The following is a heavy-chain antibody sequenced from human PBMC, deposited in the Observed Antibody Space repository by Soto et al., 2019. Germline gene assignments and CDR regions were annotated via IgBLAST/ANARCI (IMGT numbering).Heavy chain of an antibody. J-gene: IGHJ4*02. D-gene: IGHD2-2*01. Sequence: SETLSLTCTVSGGSISSYYWSWIRQPPGKGLEWIGYIYYSGSTNYNPSLKSRVTISVDTSKNQFSLKLSSVTAADTAVYYCAREPPGYAFDYWGQGTLVTVSS. CDR3: AREPPGYAFDY. V-gene: IGHV4-59*01. CDR2: IYYSGST. CDR1: GGSISSYY.